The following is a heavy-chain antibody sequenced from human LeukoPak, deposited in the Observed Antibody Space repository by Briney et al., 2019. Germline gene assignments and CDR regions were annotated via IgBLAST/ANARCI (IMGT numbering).Heavy chain of an antibody. V-gene: IGHV3-21*01. CDR2: ISSSSSYI. Sequence: TGGSLRLSCAASGFTFSSYSMNWVRQAPGKGLEWVSSISSSSSYIYYADSVKGRFTISRDNAKNSLYLQMNSLRAEDTAVYYCAREDEGIAAPVHNWFDPWGQGTLVTVSS. CDR3: AREDEGIAAPVHNWFDP. D-gene: IGHD6-6*01. CDR1: GFTFSSYS. J-gene: IGHJ5*02.